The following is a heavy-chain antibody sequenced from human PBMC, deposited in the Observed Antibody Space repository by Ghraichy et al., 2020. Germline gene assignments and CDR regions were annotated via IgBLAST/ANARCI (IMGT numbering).Heavy chain of an antibody. J-gene: IGHJ5*02. Sequence: GGSLRLSCAASGFIFNTNWMSWVRQAPGKGLEWVANIWRAGSQKNYLDSVRGRFTISRDNAKNSLYLQMNSLRAEDTAVYYCARGSTSFHSWGQGTLVTVSS. D-gene: IGHD2-2*01. V-gene: IGHV3-7*03. CDR3: ARGSTSFHS. CDR2: IWRAGSQK. CDR1: GFIFNTNW.